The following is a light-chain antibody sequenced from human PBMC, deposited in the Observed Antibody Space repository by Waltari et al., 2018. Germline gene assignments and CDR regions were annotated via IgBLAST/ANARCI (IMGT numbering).Light chain of an antibody. J-gene: IGKJ1*01. CDR1: QGINSD. CDR3: QQSKIWPA. CDR2: GAS. Sequence: EIVMTQSPATLSVSPGVGATLSCRASQGINSDLAWYQHKPGQAPRLLIYGASTRAAGVPARFRGSGSGTEFTLTISSLQSEDFGVYYCQQSKIWPAFGQGTKVEIK. V-gene: IGKV3-15*01.